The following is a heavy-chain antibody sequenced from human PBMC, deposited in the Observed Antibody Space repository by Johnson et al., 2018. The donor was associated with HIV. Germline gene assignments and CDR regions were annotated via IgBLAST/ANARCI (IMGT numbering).Heavy chain of an antibody. V-gene: IGHV3-7*04. Sequence: EVQVVESGGGVVRPGGSLRLSCAASGFTFSSYWMSWVRQAPGKGLEWVANIKQDGREKYYVDSVKGRFTISRDNAENSLYRQMTSLRAEDTAMYYCARARSGAFDIWGQGTMVTVSS. D-gene: IGHD3-3*01. CDR2: IKQDGREK. J-gene: IGHJ3*02. CDR3: ARARSGAFDI. CDR1: GFTFSSYW.